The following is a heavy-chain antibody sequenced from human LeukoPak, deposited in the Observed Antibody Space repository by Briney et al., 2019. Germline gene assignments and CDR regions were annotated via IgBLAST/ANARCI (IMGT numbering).Heavy chain of an antibody. CDR2: IYYSGST. V-gene: IGHV4-59*01. J-gene: IGHJ6*03. Sequence: SETLSLTCTVSGGSISSYYWSWIRQPPGKGLEWIGYIYYSGSTNYNPSLKSRVTISVDTSKNQFSLKLSSVTAADTAVYYCARDRVTNYYYYYMDVWGKGTTVTISS. CDR1: GGSISSYY. CDR3: ARDRVTNYYYYYMDV.